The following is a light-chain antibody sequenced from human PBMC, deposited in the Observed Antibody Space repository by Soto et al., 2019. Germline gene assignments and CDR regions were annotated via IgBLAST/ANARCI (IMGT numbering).Light chain of an antibody. J-gene: IGLJ1*01. V-gene: IGLV2-8*01. CDR3: SSYAGSNTFV. Sequence: QSVLTQPRSASGSPGQSVTISCTGTTSDVGGYKYVSWHQQHPGKGPKLIIYEVNKRPSGVPDRFSGSKSGNTASLTVSGLQAEDEADYYCSSYAGSNTFVFGTGTKVTVL. CDR2: EVN. CDR1: TSDVGGYKY.